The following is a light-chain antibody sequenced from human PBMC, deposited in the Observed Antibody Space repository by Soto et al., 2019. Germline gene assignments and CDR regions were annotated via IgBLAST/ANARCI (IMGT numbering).Light chain of an antibody. CDR1: SSNNGAGYD. V-gene: IGLV1-40*01. CDR3: QSYDSSLSGFYV. J-gene: IGLJ1*01. Sequence: QSVLTQPPSVSGAPGQRVTISCPGSSSNNGAGYDVHWYQQLPGTAPKLLSYGNSNRPSGVPDRFSGSKSGTSASLAITGLQAEDEADYYCQSYDSSLSGFYVFGTGTKVTVL. CDR2: GNS.